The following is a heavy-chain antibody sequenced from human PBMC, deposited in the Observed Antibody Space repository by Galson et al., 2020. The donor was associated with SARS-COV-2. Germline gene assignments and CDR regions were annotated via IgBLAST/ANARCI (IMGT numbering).Heavy chain of an antibody. Sequence: GESLKISCAASGFTFSSYGMHWVRQAPGKGLEWVAVISYDGSNKYYADSVKGRFTISRDNSKNTLYLQMNSLRAEDTAVYYCARDYDILTGPIYYFDYWGQGTLVTVSS. CDR2: ISYDGSNK. J-gene: IGHJ4*02. CDR3: ARDYDILTGPIYYFDY. V-gene: IGHV3-30*03. D-gene: IGHD3-9*01. CDR1: GFTFSSYG.